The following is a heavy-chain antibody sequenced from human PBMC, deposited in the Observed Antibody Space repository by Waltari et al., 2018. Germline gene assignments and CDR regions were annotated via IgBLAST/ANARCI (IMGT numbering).Heavy chain of an antibody. Sequence: QVQLQESGPGLVKPSEPLSLTCPVSGAPISRSSWTWLRQPPGKGMEWLGRIYTSGSTNYNPSLKSRVTMSVDTSKNQFSLKLSSVTAADTAVYYCAREGLLGYCSSTSCSRAYYYYMDVWGKGTTVTVSS. J-gene: IGHJ6*03. CDR1: GAPISRSS. CDR2: IYTSGST. CDR3: AREGLLGYCSSTSCSRAYYYYMDV. D-gene: IGHD2-2*01. V-gene: IGHV4-4*07.